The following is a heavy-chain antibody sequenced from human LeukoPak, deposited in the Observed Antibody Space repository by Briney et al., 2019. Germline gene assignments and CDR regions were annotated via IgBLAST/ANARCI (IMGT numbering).Heavy chain of an antibody. Sequence: GASVKVSCKASGYTFTSYAMHWVRQAPGRRLEWMGWINAGNGNTKYSQKFQGRVTITRDTSASTAYMELSILRSEDTAVYYCARQWELLGERYFDYWGQGTLVTVSS. CDR2: INAGNGNT. V-gene: IGHV1-3*01. J-gene: IGHJ4*02. CDR3: ARQWELLGERYFDY. D-gene: IGHD1-26*01. CDR1: GYTFTSYA.